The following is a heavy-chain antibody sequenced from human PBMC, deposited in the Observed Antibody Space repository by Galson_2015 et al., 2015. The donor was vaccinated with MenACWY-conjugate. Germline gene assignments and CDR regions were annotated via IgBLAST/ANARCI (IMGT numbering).Heavy chain of an antibody. CDR1: GYSFNNYW. Sequence: QSGAEVKKPGESLKISCKGSGYSFNNYWIGWVRQMPGTGLEWMGIMYPGDSKTKYSPSFQGQITISADTSINTAYLQWSSLKASDTALYFCARHDITGKKQGDYWGQGTLVTVSS. D-gene: IGHD1-20*01. CDR3: ARHDITGKKQGDY. V-gene: IGHV5-51*01. CDR2: MYPGDSKT. J-gene: IGHJ4*02.